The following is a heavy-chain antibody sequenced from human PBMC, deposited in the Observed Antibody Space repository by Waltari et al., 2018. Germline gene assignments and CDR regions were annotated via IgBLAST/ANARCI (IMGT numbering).Heavy chain of an antibody. CDR1: GGSISSSNW. Sequence: QVQLQESGPGLVKPSGTLSLTCAVSGGSISSSNWWSWVRQPPGKGLEWIGEIYRSGITNYNTSLKSRGTISVDKSKNQFSLKLSSVTAADTAVYYCAGGFYDYVWGSYRPDYWGQGTLVTVSS. V-gene: IGHV4-4*02. J-gene: IGHJ4*02. D-gene: IGHD3-16*02. CDR3: AGGFYDYVWGSYRPDY. CDR2: IYRSGIT.